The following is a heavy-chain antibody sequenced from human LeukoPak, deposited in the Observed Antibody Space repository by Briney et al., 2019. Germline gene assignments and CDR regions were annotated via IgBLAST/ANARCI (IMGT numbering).Heavy chain of an antibody. Sequence: SETLPLTCTVSGGSISSYYWSWIRQPPGKGLEWIGSIYYSGSTYYNPSLKSRVSISVDTSKNQFSLKVSSVTAADTAVYYCARDWSMTTVYYFDYWGQGTLVTVSS. J-gene: IGHJ4*02. CDR1: GGSISSYY. CDR3: ARDWSMTTVYYFDY. D-gene: IGHD4-11*01. CDR2: IYYSGST. V-gene: IGHV4-59*12.